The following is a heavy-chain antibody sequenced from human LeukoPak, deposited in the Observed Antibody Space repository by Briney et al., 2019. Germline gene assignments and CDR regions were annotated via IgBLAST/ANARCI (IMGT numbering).Heavy chain of an antibody. J-gene: IGHJ6*02. CDR2: ISGSGGST. CDR1: GFTFSSYA. CDR3: AKRGPIAVAADYYYYGMDV. D-gene: IGHD6-19*01. Sequence: GGSLRLPCAASGFTFSSYAMSWVRQAPGKGLEWVSAISGSGGSTYYADSVKGRFTISRDNSKNTLYLQMNSLGAEDTAVYYCAKRGPIAVAADYYYYGMDVWGQGTTVTVSS. V-gene: IGHV3-23*01.